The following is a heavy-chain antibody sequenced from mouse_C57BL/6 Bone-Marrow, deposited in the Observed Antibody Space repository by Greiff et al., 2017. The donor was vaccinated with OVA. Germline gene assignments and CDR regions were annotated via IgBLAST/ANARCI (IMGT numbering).Heavy chain of an antibody. D-gene: IGHD1-1*01. CDR1: GYTFTSYW. CDR2: IYPGSGST. V-gene: IGHV1-55*01. Sequence: QVQLQQPGAELVKPGASVKMSCKASGYTFTSYWITWVKQRPGQGLEWIGDIYPGSGSTNYNEKFKSKATLTVATSSSTAYMQLSSLTSEDSAVYYCSRWNVYYGSSYVVFDYWGQGTTLTVSS. J-gene: IGHJ2*01. CDR3: SRWNVYYGSSYVVFDY.